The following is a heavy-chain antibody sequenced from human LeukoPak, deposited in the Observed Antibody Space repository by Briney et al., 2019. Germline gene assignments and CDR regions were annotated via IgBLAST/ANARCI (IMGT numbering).Heavy chain of an antibody. CDR1: GGTFSSYA. CDR3: AREGIAAAGTKYYGMDV. J-gene: IGHJ6*02. D-gene: IGHD6-13*01. Sequence: GASVKVSCKASGGTFSSYAISWVRQAPGQGLEWMGGIIPIFGTANYAQKFQGRVTITADKSTSTAYMELSSLRSEDTAVYYCAREGIAAAGTKYYGMDVWGQGTTVTVSS. V-gene: IGHV1-69*06. CDR2: IIPIFGTA.